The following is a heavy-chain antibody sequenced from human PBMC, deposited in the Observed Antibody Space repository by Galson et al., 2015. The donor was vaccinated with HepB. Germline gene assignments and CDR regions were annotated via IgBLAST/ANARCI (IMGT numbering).Heavy chain of an antibody. Sequence: SLRLSCAASGFTFSSYAMHWVRQAPGKGLEYVSAISSNGGSTYYADSVKGRFTISRDNSKNTLYLQISSLRAEDTAVYYCVKDGSGWVFDYWGQGTLVTVSS. V-gene: IGHV3-64D*06. CDR2: ISSNGGST. J-gene: IGHJ4*02. D-gene: IGHD6-19*01. CDR1: GFTFSSYA. CDR3: VKDGSGWVFDY.